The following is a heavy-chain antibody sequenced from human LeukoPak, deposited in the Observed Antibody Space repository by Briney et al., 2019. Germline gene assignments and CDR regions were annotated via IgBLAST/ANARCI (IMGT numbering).Heavy chain of an antibody. Sequence: GKSLRLSCAASGFTFSSYGMHWVRQAPGKGLEWVAVISYDGSNKYYADSVKGRFTISRDNSKNTLYLQMNSLRAEDTAVYYCAKDGSSSGFDYWGQGTLVTVSS. CDR3: AKDGSSSGFDY. D-gene: IGHD6-13*01. V-gene: IGHV3-30*18. CDR1: GFTFSSYG. CDR2: ISYDGSNK. J-gene: IGHJ4*02.